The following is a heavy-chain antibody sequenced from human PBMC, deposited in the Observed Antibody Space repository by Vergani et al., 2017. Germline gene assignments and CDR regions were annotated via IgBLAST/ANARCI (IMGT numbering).Heavy chain of an antibody. V-gene: IGHV3-9*01. CDR1: GFTFDDYA. D-gene: IGHD6-19*01. Sequence: EVQLVESGGGLVQPGRSLRLSCAASGFTFDDYAMHWVRQAPGKGLEWVSGISWNSGSIGYADSVKGRFTISRDNAKNTLYLQMNSLRAEYTALYYCAKSVSGWYESYYFDYWGQGTLVTVSS. CDR2: ISWNSGSI. J-gene: IGHJ4*02. CDR3: AKSVSGWYESYYFDY.